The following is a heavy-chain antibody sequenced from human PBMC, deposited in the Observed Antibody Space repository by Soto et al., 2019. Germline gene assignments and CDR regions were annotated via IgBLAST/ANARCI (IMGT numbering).Heavy chain of an antibody. CDR1: GYTFTSYA. J-gene: IGHJ6*02. CDR2: INAGNGNT. Sequence: ASVKVSCKASGYTFTSYAMHWVRQAPGQRLEWMGWINAGNGNTKYSQKFQGRVTITRDTSASTAHMELSSLRSEDTAVYYCAGYPRRDYYYYYGMDVWGQGTTVTVSS. CDR3: AGYPRRDYYYYYGMDV. V-gene: IGHV1-3*01.